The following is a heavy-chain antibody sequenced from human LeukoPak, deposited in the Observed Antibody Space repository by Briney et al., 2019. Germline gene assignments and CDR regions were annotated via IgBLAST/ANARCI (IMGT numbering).Heavy chain of an antibody. CDR1: GYTFTSYY. V-gene: IGHV1-46*01. J-gene: IGHJ4*02. CDR3: ARAKPAQMATTRPGDY. D-gene: IGHD5-24*01. Sequence: ASVKVSCKASGYTFTSYYMHWVRQAPGQGLEWMGIINPSGGSTSYAQKFQGRVTMTRDTSTSTVYMELSSLRSEDTAVYYCARAKPAQMATTRPGDYWGQGTLVTVSS. CDR2: INPSGGST.